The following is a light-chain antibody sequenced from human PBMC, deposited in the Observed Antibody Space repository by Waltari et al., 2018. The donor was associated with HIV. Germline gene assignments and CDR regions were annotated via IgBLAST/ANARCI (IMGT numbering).Light chain of an antibody. J-gene: IGLJ2*01. V-gene: IGLV2-23*02. CDR1: SSDVGSYKH. CDR2: EVS. CDR3: SSYAGSSTFVI. Sequence: QSALTQPASVSGSPGQSITISCTGSSSDVGSYKHVSWYQQHPGKAPRLIIYEVSKRPSGVANRYSASKSGKSASRTVSGLRAEDEADYYCSSYAGSSTFVIFGGGTKLTVL.